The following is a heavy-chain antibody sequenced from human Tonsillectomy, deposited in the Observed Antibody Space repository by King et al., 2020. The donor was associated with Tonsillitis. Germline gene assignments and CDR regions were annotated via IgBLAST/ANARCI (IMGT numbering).Heavy chain of an antibody. CDR3: VKEGNWWTAAGTTWSEGHDY. CDR1: GFIFNKYV. Sequence: VQLVESGGGVVQPGGSLRLSCAPSGFIFNKYVIHWVCPAPRKGREGVAFMCYEGNKEYYADSVKGGLTISRDNSTNTLYLQMNSLRLADTAVYYCVKEGNWWTAAGTTWSEGHDYWGQGTLVTVSS. V-gene: IGHV3-30*02. CDR2: MCYEGNKE. J-gene: IGHJ4*02. D-gene: IGHD6-13*01.